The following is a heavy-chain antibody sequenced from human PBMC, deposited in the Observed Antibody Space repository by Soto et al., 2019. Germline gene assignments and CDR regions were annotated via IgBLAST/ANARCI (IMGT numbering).Heavy chain of an antibody. Sequence: PGVSLRLSCAAFGFTISGKKYVAWVRQAPGKGLEWVSALYDLDGSFYAASVKGRFTTSSDSSKTTVYLQMNDLRPDDTAVYYCATWHEREHAYDVWAKGQRSPSPQ. D-gene: IGHD1-1*01. CDR3: ATWHEREHAYDV. CDR1: GFTISGKKY. J-gene: IGHJ3*01. CDR2: LYDLDGS. V-gene: IGHV3-53*01.